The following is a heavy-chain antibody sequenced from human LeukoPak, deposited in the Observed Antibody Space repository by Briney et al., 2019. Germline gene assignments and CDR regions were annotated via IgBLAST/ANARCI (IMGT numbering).Heavy chain of an antibody. J-gene: IGHJ5*02. V-gene: IGHV3-21*01. CDR1: GFTFSSYA. Sequence: GGSLRLSCAASGFTFSSYAMSWVRQAPGKGLEWVSSISSTGSYIYYADSVKGRFTVSRDNPGNVMYLQMDSLRAEDTAVYYCIRLAQFGPTGWFHPWGQGTLVTVST. D-gene: IGHD3/OR15-3a*01. CDR2: ISSTGSYI. CDR3: IRLAQFGPTGWFHP.